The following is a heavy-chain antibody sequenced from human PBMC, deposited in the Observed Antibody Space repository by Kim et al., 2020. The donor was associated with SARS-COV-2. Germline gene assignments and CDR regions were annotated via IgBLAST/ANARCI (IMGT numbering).Heavy chain of an antibody. D-gene: IGHD3-9*01. Sequence: GGSLRLSCAASGFTFSDYGMAWVRQAPGKGLEWVSSISASARSTFYAASVKGRFTISRDNSKNTLYLQMNSLRAEDTALYYCTTGTTGYYDYWGHGTLVTVSS. CDR3: TTGTTGYYDY. CDR2: ISASARST. J-gene: IGHJ4*01. CDR1: GFTFSDYG. V-gene: IGHV3-23*01.